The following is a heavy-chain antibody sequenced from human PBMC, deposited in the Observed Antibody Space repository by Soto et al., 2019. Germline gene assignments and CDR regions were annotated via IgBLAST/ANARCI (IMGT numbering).Heavy chain of an antibody. D-gene: IGHD3-3*01. CDR3: ARDGRADFWSGYSPDY. V-gene: IGHV3-21*01. CDR2: ISSSSSYI. Sequence: GGSLRLSCAASGFTFSSYSMNWVRQAPGKGLEWVSSISSSSSYIYYADSVKGRFTISRDNAKNSLYLQMNSLRAEDTAVYYCARDGRADFWSGYSPDYWGQGTLVTVSS. CDR1: GFTFSSYS. J-gene: IGHJ4*02.